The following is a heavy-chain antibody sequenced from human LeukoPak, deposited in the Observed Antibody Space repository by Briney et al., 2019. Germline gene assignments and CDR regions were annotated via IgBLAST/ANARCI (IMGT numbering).Heavy chain of an antibody. CDR2: IRYDGSNK. CDR1: GFTFSSYG. J-gene: IGHJ5*02. Sequence: GGSLRLSCAASGFTFSSYGMHWVRQAPGKGLEWVAFIRYDGSNKYYADSVKGRFTISRDNSKNTLYLQMNSLRAEDTALYYCAKVLEALGVTKYYFDPGGKETLVPVPS. V-gene: IGHV3-30*02. D-gene: IGHD2/OR15-2a*01. CDR3: AKVLEALGVTKYYFDP.